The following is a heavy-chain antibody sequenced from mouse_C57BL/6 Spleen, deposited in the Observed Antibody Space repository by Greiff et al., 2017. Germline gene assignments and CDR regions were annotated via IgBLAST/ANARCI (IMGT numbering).Heavy chain of an antibody. D-gene: IGHD2-13*01. CDR2: IRNKANNHAT. V-gene: IGHV6-6*01. CDR3: TRDYYWYFDG. J-gene: IGHJ1*03. CDR1: GFTFSAAW. Sequence: VKVEESGGGLVQPGGSMKLSCAASGFTFSAAWMYWVRQSPEKGLEWVAEIRNKANNHATYDAESVKGRFTSTRDDSKSSVYLQLNSVRAEDTGIYYCTRDYYWYFDGRGTGNTVTASS.